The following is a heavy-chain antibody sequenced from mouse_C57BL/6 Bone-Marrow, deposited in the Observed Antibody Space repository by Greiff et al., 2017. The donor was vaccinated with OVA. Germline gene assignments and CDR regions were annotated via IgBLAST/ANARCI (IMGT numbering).Heavy chain of an antibody. V-gene: IGHV1-80*01. CDR1: GYAFSNYW. CDR2: IYPGDGDT. Sequence: QVQLVESGADLVKPEASVKISCKASGYAFSNYWMNWVKQRPGKGLEWIGQIYPGDGDTNYNGKFKGKATLTADKSSSTAYMHLSSLTSEDSAVYFCARGAYWGQGTLVTVSA. CDR3: ARGAY. J-gene: IGHJ3*01.